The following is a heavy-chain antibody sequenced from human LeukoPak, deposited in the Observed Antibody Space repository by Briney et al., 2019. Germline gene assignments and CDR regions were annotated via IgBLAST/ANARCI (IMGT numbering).Heavy chain of an antibody. J-gene: IGHJ4*02. CDR3: ARGIDGQQLDY. Sequence: PSETLSLTCAVSGGSISSGGYSWSWIRQPPGKGLEWIGEINHSGSTNYNPSLKSRVTISVDTSKNQFSLKLSSVTAADTAVYYCARGIDGQQLDYWGQGTLVTVSS. CDR1: GGSISSGGYS. CDR2: INHSGST. V-gene: IGHV4-34*01. D-gene: IGHD6-13*01.